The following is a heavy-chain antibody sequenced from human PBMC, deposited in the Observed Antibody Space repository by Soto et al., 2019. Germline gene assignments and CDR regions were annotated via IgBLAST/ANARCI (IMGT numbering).Heavy chain of an antibody. CDR2: IWYDGSNK. D-gene: IGHD1-1*01. CDR3: ARDSTTYAFDI. V-gene: IGHV3-33*01. CDR1: GFTFSSYG. Sequence: PGGSLRLSCAASGFTFSSYGMHWVRQAPGKGLEWVAVIWYDGSNKYYADSVKGRFTISRDNSKNTLYLQMNSLRAEDTAVYYCARDSTTYAFDIWGQGTMVTVSS. J-gene: IGHJ3*02.